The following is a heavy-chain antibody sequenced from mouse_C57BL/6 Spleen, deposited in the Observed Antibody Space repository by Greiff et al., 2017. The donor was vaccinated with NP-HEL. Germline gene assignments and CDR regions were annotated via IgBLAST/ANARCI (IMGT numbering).Heavy chain of an antibody. J-gene: IGHJ3*01. CDR2: INPSNGGT. CDR3: ARSPYDYDGTAPFAY. D-gene: IGHD2-4*01. CDR1: GYTFTSYW. V-gene: IGHV1-53*01. Sequence: QVQLQQPGTELVKPGASVKLSCKASGYTFTSYWMHWVKQRPGQGLEWIGNINPSNGGTNYNEKFKSKATLTVDKSSSTAYMQLSSLTSEDSAVYYCARSPYDYDGTAPFAYWGQGTLVTVSA.